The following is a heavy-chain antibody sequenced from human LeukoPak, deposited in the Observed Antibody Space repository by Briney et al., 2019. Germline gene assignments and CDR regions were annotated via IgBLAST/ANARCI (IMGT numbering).Heavy chain of an antibody. CDR3: ARNYDSSGYGYNWFDP. D-gene: IGHD3-22*01. V-gene: IGHV3-21*01. Sequence: GGSLRLSCAASGFTFSTYSMNWVRQAPGKGLEWVSSITGSNSFIYYVDSVKGRFTISRDNAKNSLHLQMNSLRAEDTAVYYCARNYDSSGYGYNWFDPWGQGTLVTVSS. CDR2: ITGSNSFI. CDR1: GFTFSTYS. J-gene: IGHJ5*02.